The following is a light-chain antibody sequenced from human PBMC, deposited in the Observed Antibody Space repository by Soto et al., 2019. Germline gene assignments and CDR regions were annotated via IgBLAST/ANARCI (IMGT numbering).Light chain of an antibody. CDR3: CSYAGGSIFVL. Sequence: QSVLTQPASVSGSPGQSVTISCSGTSNDVGSYNLVSWYQQHPGQAPKLLISEVTKRPSGVSNRFSGSKSGNTASLTISGLQAEDEADYYCCSYAGGSIFVLFGGGTKVTVL. V-gene: IGLV2-23*02. J-gene: IGLJ2*01. CDR1: SNDVGSYNL. CDR2: EVT.